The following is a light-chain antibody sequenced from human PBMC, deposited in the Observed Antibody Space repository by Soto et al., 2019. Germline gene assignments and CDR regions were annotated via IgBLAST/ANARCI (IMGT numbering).Light chain of an antibody. CDR1: SSDIGKYDR. CDR2: EVT. CDR3: SSYISTRRYV. Sequence: QSALTQPPSVSGSPGQSVTISCTGTSSDIGKYDRVSWYQLPPGKAPKLIIYEVTNRPSGVPARFSGSKSGNTASLTISGLQAEDEADYYCSSYISTRRYVFGAGTKLTVL. J-gene: IGLJ1*01. V-gene: IGLV2-18*02.